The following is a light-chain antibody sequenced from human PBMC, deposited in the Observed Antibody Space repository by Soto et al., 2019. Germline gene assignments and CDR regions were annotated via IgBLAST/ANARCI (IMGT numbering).Light chain of an antibody. CDR1: QSVSSSY. J-gene: IGKJ1*01. Sequence: EIGLTQSPCTLSLSPGERATLSCRASQSVSSSYLAWYQQKPGQAPMLLIYGASSRATGIPDRFSGSGSGTDFTLTISRLEPEDFAVYYCQQYGSSPQTFGQGTKVEIK. CDR2: GAS. V-gene: IGKV3-20*01. CDR3: QQYGSSPQT.